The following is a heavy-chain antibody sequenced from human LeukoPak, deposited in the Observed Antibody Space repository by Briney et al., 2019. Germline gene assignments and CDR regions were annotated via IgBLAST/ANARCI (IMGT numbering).Heavy chain of an antibody. J-gene: IGHJ4*02. CDR3: ARTDPAASYYFDY. CDR1: GGSISSSSYY. Sequence: PSETLSLTCTVSGGSISSSSYYWGWIRQPPGKGLEWIGSIYYSGSTYYNPSLKSRVTISVDTSKNQFSLKLSSVTAADTAVYYCARTDPAASYYFDYWGRGTLVTVS. CDR2: IYYSGST. V-gene: IGHV4-39*01. D-gene: IGHD6-13*01.